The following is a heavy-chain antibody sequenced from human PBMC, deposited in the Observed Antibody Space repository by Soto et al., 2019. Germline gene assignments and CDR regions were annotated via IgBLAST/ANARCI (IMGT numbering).Heavy chain of an antibody. CDR3: AKPPGFGLRVGVISLWGFDY. CDR1: GFTFSSYG. V-gene: IGHV3-30*18. Sequence: QVQLVESGGGVVQPGRSLRLSCAASGFTFSSYGMHWVRQAPVKGLEWVAVISKDGSNKYYADSVKGRFTISRDNSKNTLYLQMNSLRAEDTAVYYWAKPPGFGLRVGVISLWGFDYWGQGTLVTVSS. J-gene: IGHJ4*02. CDR2: ISKDGSNK. D-gene: IGHD3-16*02.